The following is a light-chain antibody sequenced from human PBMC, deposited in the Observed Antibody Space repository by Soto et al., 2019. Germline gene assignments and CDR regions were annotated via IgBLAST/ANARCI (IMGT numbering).Light chain of an antibody. CDR1: QRISSW. V-gene: IGKV1-5*03. J-gene: IGKJ3*01. Sequence: DIPMTQSPSTLSASVGDRVTITCRALQRISSWLAWYQQKPGKAPKLLIYKASSLESGVPSRFSGSGSGTEFTLTISSLQPDDFANYYCQQAFSFGPGTKVDIK. CDR3: QQAFS. CDR2: KAS.